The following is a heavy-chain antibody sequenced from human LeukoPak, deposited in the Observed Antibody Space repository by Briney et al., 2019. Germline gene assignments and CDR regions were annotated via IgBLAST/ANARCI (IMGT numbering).Heavy chain of an antibody. CDR1: GFTVSSNY. CDR2: IYNGGST. D-gene: IGHD1-26*01. V-gene: IGHV3-66*01. J-gene: IGHJ4*02. CDR3: TRGFPDGSYHL. Sequence: PGGSLRLSCVASGFTVSSNYMSWVRQAPGKGLEWVSVIYNGGSTYYADSVKGRFTISRDNSKNTVYLQMNSLRAEDTAVYYCTRGFPDGSYHLWGQGTLVTVSS.